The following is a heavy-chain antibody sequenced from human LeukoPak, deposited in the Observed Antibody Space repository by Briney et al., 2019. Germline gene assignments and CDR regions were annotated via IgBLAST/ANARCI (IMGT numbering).Heavy chain of an antibody. D-gene: IGHD3-22*01. J-gene: IGHJ4*02. CDR3: AKDTGYYYDSSGYSD. V-gene: IGHV3-9*01. CDR1: GFTFSSYW. Sequence: SGGSLRLSCAASGFTFSSYWMHWVRQAPGKGLEWVSGISWNSGSIGYADSVKGRFTISRDNAKNSLYLQMNSLRAEDTALYYCAKDTGYYYDSSGYSDWGQGTLVTVSS. CDR2: ISWNSGSI.